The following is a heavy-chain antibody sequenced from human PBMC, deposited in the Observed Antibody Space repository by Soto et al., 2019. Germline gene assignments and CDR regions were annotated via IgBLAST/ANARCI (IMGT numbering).Heavy chain of an antibody. CDR2: ISYDGSNK. CDR1: GFTFSSYG. CDR3: AKDGGSSSYYYYYGMDV. Sequence: QVQLVESGGGVVQPGRSLRLSCAASGFTFSSYGMHWVRQAPGKGLEWVAVISYDGSNKYYADSVKGRFTISRDNSKNTLYLQMNSLRAEDTAVYYCAKDGGSSSYYYYYGMDVW. D-gene: IGHD6-6*01. J-gene: IGHJ6*01. V-gene: IGHV3-30*18.